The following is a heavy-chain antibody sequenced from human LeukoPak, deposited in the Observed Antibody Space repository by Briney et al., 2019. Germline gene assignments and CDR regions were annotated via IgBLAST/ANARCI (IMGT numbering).Heavy chain of an antibody. Sequence: GASVEVSCKASGYTFTGYYMHWVRQAPGQGLEWMGRINPNSGGTNYAQKFQGRVTMTRDTSISTAYMELSRLRSDDTAVYYCARAFYGSGSYSDWFDPWGQGTLVTVSS. D-gene: IGHD3-10*01. CDR2: INPNSGGT. V-gene: IGHV1-2*06. CDR3: ARAFYGSGSYSDWFDP. J-gene: IGHJ5*02. CDR1: GYTFTGYY.